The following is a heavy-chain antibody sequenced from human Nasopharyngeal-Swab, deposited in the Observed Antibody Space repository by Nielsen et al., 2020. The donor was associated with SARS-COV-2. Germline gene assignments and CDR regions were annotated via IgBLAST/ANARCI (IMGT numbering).Heavy chain of an antibody. CDR3: ARRRGNDAFDI. V-gene: IGHV1-3*01. CDR2: INAGNGNT. J-gene: IGHJ3*02. Sequence: ASVKVTCKASGYTFTSYATHWVCQAPEQRLEWMGWINAGNGNTKYSQKFQGRVTITRDTSASTAYMELCSLRSEETAVYYCARRRGNDAFDIWGQGTMVTVSS. D-gene: IGHD4-23*01. CDR1: GYTFTSYA.